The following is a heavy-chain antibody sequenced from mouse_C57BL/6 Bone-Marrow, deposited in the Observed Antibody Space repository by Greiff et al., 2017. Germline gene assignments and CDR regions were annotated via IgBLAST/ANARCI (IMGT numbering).Heavy chain of an antibody. V-gene: IGHV1-82*01. D-gene: IGHD1-1*01. Sequence: LVEPGASVKISCKASGYAFSSSWMNWVKQRPGKGLEWIGRIYPGDGDTNYNGKFKGKATLTADKSSSTAYMQLSSLTSEDSAVYFCAGYGSSYYFDYWGQGTTLTVSS. CDR3: AGYGSSYYFDY. CDR2: IYPGDGDT. J-gene: IGHJ2*01. CDR1: GYAFSSSW.